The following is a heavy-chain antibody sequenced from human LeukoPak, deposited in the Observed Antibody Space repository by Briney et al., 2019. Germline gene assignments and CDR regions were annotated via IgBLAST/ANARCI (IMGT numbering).Heavy chain of an antibody. D-gene: IGHD6-13*01. CDR3: ARRIAAAVTGAVGWFDP. V-gene: IGHV5-51*01. CDR1: GYIFTSYW. CDR2: IYPGDSDT. J-gene: IGHJ5*02. Sequence: GESLKISCQGSGYIFTSYWIAWVRQMPGKGLEWMGIIYPGDSDTRYSPSFQGQVTISADKSISTAYLQWSSLKASDTAMYYCARRIAAAVTGAVGWFDPWGQGTLVTVSS.